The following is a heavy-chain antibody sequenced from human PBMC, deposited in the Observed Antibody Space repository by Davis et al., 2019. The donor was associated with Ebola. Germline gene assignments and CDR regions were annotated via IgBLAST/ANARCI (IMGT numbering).Heavy chain of an antibody. J-gene: IGHJ5*02. CDR3: ARGKTVAGTRGLSWFDP. CDR2: MNPNSGNT. Sequence: AASVKVSCKASGYTFTSYDINWVRQATGQGLEWMGWMNPNSGNTGYAQKFQGRVTITRDTSASTAYMELSSLRSEDTAVFFCARGKTVAGTRGLSWFDPWGPGTLVTVSS. D-gene: IGHD6-19*01. V-gene: IGHV1-8*01. CDR1: GYTFTSYD.